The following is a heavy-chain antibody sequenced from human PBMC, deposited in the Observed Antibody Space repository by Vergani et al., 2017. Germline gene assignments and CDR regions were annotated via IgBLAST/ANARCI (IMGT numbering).Heavy chain of an antibody. CDR2: IRYDGSNT. V-gene: IGHV3-30*02. J-gene: IGHJ6*02. CDR3: AKKGGSLYYYGVDV. CDR1: GYTFGHFD. Sequence: QEQLLQSGGGVVQPGGSLRLSCIGSGYTFGHFDMHWVRQAPGKGLAWVAFIRYDGSNTQYIDSVKGRFTISRDNSKDTLFLQMNVLRPEDTGTYFWAKKGGSLYYYGVDVWGQGTTITVSS. D-gene: IGHD1-26*01.